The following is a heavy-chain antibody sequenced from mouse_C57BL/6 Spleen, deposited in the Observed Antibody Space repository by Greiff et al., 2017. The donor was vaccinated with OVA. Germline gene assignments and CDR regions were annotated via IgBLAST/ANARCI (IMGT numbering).Heavy chain of an antibody. D-gene: IGHD2-4*01. CDR1: GYAFSSSW. Sequence: VQGVESGPELVKPGASVKISCKASGYAFSSSWMNWVKQRPGKGLEWIGRIYPGDGDTNYNGKFKGKATLTADKSSSTAYMQLSSLTSEDSAVYFCARMGIYDYDEGYAMDYWGQGTSVTVSS. CDR2: IYPGDGDT. J-gene: IGHJ4*01. V-gene: IGHV1-82*01. CDR3: ARMGIYDYDEGYAMDY.